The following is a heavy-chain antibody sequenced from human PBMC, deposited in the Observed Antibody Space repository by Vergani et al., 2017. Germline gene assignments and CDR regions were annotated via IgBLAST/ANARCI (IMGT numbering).Heavy chain of an antibody. CDR1: GFTFSSYS. V-gene: IGHV3-21*01. J-gene: IGHJ6*03. Sequence: EVQLVESGGGLVKPGGSLRLSCAASGFTFSSYSMNWVRQAPGKGLEWVSSISSSSSYIYYADSVKGRFTISRDNAKNSLYLQMNSLRAEDTAVYYCARWSCYYPDTSTQYYYYYYMDVWGKGTTVTVSS. CDR2: ISSSSSYI. D-gene: IGHD3-3*01. CDR3: ARWSCYYPDTSTQYYYYYYMDV.